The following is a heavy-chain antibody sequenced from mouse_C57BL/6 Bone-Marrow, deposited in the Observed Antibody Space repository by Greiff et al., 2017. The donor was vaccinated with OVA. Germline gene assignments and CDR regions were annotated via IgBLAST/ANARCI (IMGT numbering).Heavy chain of an antibody. J-gene: IGHJ1*03. CDR1: GYSFTSYY. V-gene: IGHV1-66*01. Sequence: QVQLQQSGPELVKPGASVKISCKASGYSFTSYYIHWVKQRPGQGLEWIRWIYPGSGNTKYNEKFKGKATLTADTSSSTAYMQLSSLTSEDSAVYYCARETTVDWYFDVWGTGTTVTVSS. CDR2: IYPGSGNT. D-gene: IGHD1-1*01. CDR3: ARETTVDWYFDV.